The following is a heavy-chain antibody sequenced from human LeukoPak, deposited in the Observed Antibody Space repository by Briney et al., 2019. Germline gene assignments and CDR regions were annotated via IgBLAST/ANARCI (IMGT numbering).Heavy chain of an antibody. CDR2: ISGNGGST. V-gene: IGHV3-23*01. CDR1: GFTFSSYA. D-gene: IGHD3-9*01. CDR3: TREGDYNILTGYYPHAFDI. Sequence: PGGSLRLSCAASGFTFSSYAMSWVRQAPGKGLEWVSAISGNGGSTYYADSVKGRFTISRDNSKNTLYLQMNSLRAEDTAVYYCTREGDYNILTGYYPHAFDIWGQGTMVTVSS. J-gene: IGHJ3*02.